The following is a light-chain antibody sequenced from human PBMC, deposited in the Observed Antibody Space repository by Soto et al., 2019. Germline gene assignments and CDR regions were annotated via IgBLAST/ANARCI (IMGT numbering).Light chain of an antibody. CDR2: GAS. J-gene: IGKJ4*01. Sequence: EIVLTQSPATLSVSPGERASLACRASQSVSSNLAWYQHKPGQAPRLLIYGASTRATGIPARLSGSGSGTEFTLTINSLQSEDFAVHYCQHFNNWPLTFGGGTKV. CDR1: QSVSSN. CDR3: QHFNNWPLT. V-gene: IGKV3-15*01.